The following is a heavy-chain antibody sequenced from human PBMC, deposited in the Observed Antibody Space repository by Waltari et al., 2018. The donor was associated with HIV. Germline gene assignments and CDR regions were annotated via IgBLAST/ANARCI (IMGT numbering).Heavy chain of an antibody. D-gene: IGHD6-13*01. CDR2: ICPVASDT. CDR3: ARRGAAARTFFDP. V-gene: IGHV5-51*03. Sequence: EVQLVQSGAEVKKPGESLKISCKGSGYSFTSHWIGWVRQMPGKGLEWMGFICPVASDTCTCPSFQGQVTISADKSISTAYLQWSSLKASDTAMYYCARRGAAARTFFDPWGQGALVTVSS. CDR1: GYSFTSHW. J-gene: IGHJ5*02.